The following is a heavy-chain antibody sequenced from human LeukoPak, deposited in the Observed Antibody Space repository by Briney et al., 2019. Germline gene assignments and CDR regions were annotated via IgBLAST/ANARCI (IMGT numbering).Heavy chain of an antibody. V-gene: IGHV1-2*02. Sequence: GASVKVSCKTSGYRFSDYYMHWVRQAPGQGLEWMGWVNSNSGGTHYAQKFEGGVNMTSDTSISTAYMELSRLKSDDTAVYYCARGYCSGGSCYHFESWGQGTLVTVSS. D-gene: IGHD2-15*01. CDR2: VNSNSGGT. CDR3: ARGYCSGGSCYHFES. J-gene: IGHJ4*02. CDR1: GYRFSDYY.